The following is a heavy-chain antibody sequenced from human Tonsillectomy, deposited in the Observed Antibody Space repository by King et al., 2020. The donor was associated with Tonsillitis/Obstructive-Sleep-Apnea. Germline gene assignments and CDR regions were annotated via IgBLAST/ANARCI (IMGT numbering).Heavy chain of an antibody. Sequence: EVQLVESGGGLVKPGGSLRLSCAASGFTVSNAWMSWVRQAPGKGLEWVCRLKNKTDGGTQDYAATGKGRCTISRDDSKNTLYLQMNSLKTEDTAVYYCTTDLSYDYIWGSYRWSAFDIWGQGTMVTVSS. V-gene: IGHV3-15*01. CDR3: TTDLSYDYIWGSYRWSAFDI. CDR2: LKNKTDGGTQ. J-gene: IGHJ3*02. CDR1: GFTVSNAW. D-gene: IGHD3-16*02.